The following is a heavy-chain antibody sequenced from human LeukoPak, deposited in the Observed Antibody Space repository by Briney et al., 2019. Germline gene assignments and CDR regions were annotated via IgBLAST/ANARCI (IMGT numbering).Heavy chain of an antibody. V-gene: IGHV1-46*01. J-gene: IGHJ3*02. D-gene: IGHD5-18*01. CDR3: AVAYSYGRDAFDI. CDR1: GYTFTSYY. CDR2: INPSGGST. Sequence: GASVKDSFKASGYTFTSYYIHWVRQAPGQGLEWMGIINPSGGSTSYAQKLQGRVTMTRDTSTSTVYMQLSSLRSEDTAVYYCAVAYSYGRDAFDIWGQGTMVTVPS.